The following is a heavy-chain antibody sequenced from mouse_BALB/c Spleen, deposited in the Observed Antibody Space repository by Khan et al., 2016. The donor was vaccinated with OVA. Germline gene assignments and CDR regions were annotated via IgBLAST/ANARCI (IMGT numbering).Heavy chain of an antibody. CDR3: AKIFYGNSYAMDY. D-gene: IGHD2-1*01. J-gene: IGHJ4*01. V-gene: IGHV1-77*01. CDR1: GYTFTDYD. Sequence: VQLQESGPELVKPGASVKMSCKTSGYTFTDYDIRWVKQRTGQGLEWIGEIYPGSGSTYYNEEFKGKATLTADKSSNTAYMQLSSLTSEDSAVYFCAKIFYGNSYAMDYWGQGTAVTVSS. CDR2: IYPGSGST.